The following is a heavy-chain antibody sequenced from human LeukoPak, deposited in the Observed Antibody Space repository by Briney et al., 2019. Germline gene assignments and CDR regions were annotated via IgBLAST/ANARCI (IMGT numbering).Heavy chain of an antibody. CDR3: AKAPGGIYYDSSGYYYFDY. CDR1: GFSFSSYA. D-gene: IGHD3-22*01. Sequence: GGSLRLSCAASGFSFSSYAMSWVRQAPGKGLEWVSAISGSGGSRYYADSVKGRFTISRDNSKNTLYLQMNSLRAEDTAVYHCAKAPGGIYYDSSGYYYFDYWGQGTLVTVSS. CDR2: ISGSGGSR. J-gene: IGHJ4*02. V-gene: IGHV3-23*01.